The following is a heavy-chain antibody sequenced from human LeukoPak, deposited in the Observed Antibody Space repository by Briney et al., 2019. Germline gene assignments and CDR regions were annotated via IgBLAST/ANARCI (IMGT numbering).Heavy chain of an antibody. Sequence: PGGSLRLSCAASGFNFSIYSMNWVRQAPGKGLEWVSYITRSSTTIYYADSVKGRFTISRDNAKNSLYLQMNSLRAEDTALYYCASQRDGYNFFDYWGQGTLVTVSS. D-gene: IGHD5-24*01. J-gene: IGHJ4*02. CDR2: ITRSSTTI. CDR3: ASQRDGYNFFDY. V-gene: IGHV3-48*04. CDR1: GFNFSIYS.